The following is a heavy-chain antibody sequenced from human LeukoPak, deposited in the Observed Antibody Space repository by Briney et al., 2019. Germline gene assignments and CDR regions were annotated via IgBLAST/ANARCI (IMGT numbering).Heavy chain of an antibody. CDR3: ARDGNDYGDYGGLDY. D-gene: IGHD4-17*01. CDR2: IKQDGSEK. V-gene: IGHV3-7*04. J-gene: IGHJ4*02. CDR1: GFTFSSYW. Sequence: GGSLRLSCAASGFTFSSYWMSWVRQAPGKGLEWVANIKQDGSEKYYVGSVKGRFTISRDNAKNSLYLQMNSLRAEDTAVYYCARDGNDYGDYGGLDYWGQGTLVTVSS.